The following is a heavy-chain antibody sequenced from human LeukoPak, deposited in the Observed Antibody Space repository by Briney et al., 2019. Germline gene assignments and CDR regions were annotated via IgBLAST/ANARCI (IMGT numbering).Heavy chain of an antibody. D-gene: IGHD5-18*01. CDR1: GGSIRSYY. CDR3: ARGSYGEGEVDY. Sequence: SETLSLTCTVSGGSIRSYYWSWIRQPPGKGLEWIGYIYYSGSTNYNPSLKSRVTISVDTSKNQFSLKLSSVTAADTAVYYCARGSYGEGEVDYWGQGTLVTVSS. J-gene: IGHJ4*02. CDR2: IYYSGST. V-gene: IGHV4-59*01.